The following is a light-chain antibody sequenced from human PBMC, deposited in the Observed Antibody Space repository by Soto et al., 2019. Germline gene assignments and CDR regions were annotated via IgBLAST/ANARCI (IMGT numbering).Light chain of an antibody. CDR2: AAS. CDR3: QQRSNWPT. V-gene: IGKV3-11*01. CDR1: QSISNY. J-gene: IGKJ5*01. Sequence: DIVLTQSPATLSLSPGERATLSCRASQSISNYLAWYQQKPGQAPRLLIYAASIRATGIPARFSGSGSGTDFILTISRLAAEDFAVYFCQQRSNWPTFGQGTRLEIK.